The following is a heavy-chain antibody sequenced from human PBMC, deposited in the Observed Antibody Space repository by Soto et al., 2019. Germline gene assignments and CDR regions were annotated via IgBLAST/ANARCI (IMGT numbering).Heavy chain of an antibody. CDR1: GGSISSYH. CDR2: IYNSVSS. J-gene: IGHJ6*03. V-gene: IGHV4-59*01. CDR3: ARASGTYYSLGTDFYYYYMDV. Sequence: SETLSLTCTVSGGSISSYHWSWIRQPPGKGLEWIGNIYNSVSSNYNPSLKSRVTTSVDTSKNQFSLKLSSVTAADTAVYYCARASGTYYSLGTDFYYYYMDVWGKGTTVTVS. D-gene: IGHD3-10*01.